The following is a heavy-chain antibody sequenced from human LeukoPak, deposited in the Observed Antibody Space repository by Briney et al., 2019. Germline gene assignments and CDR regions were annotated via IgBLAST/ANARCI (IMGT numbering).Heavy chain of an antibody. D-gene: IGHD3-16*01. V-gene: IGHV3-30*18. J-gene: IGHJ4*02. CDR3: PKVPCFGGGLDY. CDR1: GFTFSSYG. CDR2: ISYDGSNK. Sequence: GGSLSLSCAASGFTFSSYGMHWVRQAPGKGLEWVAGISYDGSNKYYADSVKGRFTISRDNSKNTLYLQMNSLRAEDTAVYYCPKVPCFGGGLDYWGPGTLVTVSS.